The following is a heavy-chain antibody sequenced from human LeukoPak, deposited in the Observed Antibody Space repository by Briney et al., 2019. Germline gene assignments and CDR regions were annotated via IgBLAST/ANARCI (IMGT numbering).Heavy chain of an antibody. Sequence: SETLSLTCAVYGGSFSGYYWSWIRQPPGKGLEWIGEINHSGSTNYNPSLKSRVTISVDTSKNQFSLKLSSVTAADTAVYYCARDTEYSSSSPFDPWGQGTLVTVSS. V-gene: IGHV4-34*01. CDR3: ARDTEYSSSSPFDP. CDR2: INHSGST. D-gene: IGHD6-13*01. J-gene: IGHJ5*02. CDR1: GGSFSGYY.